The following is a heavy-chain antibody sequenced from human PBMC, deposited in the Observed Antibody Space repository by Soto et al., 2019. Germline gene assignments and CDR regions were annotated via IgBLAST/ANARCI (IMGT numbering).Heavy chain of an antibody. CDR3: ARMNYYDTSGYPFDY. J-gene: IGHJ4*02. Sequence: QVQLQESGPGLVKPSETLSLTCTVSGGSISSYYWSWIRQPPGKGLEWIGYIYFRGTTNYNPSLKSRVTMSAHTSKNQFSLKLNSVTAADTAVYYCARMNYYDTSGYPFDYWGQGMMVTVSS. CDR2: IYFRGTT. V-gene: IGHV4-59*01. D-gene: IGHD3-22*01. CDR1: GGSISSYY.